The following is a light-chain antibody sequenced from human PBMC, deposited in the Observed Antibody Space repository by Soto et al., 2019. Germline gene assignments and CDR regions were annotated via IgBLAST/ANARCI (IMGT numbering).Light chain of an antibody. CDR3: CSYAGSYTLGV. J-gene: IGLJ1*01. CDR1: SSDVGGYNY. V-gene: IGLV2-11*01. CDR2: DVS. Sequence: QSALTQPRSVSGSPGQSVTISCTGTSSDVGGYNYVSWYQQHPGKAPKLMIYDVSKRPSGVPDRFSGSKSGNTASLTISGLHAEDEAHSPCCSYAGSYTLGVFGTGTKVTV.